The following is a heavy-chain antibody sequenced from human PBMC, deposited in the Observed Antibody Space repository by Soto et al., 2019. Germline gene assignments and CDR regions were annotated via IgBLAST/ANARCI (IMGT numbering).Heavy chain of an antibody. Sequence: PGGSLRLSCAASGFTFSSYAMSWVRQAPGKGLEWVSAISGSGGSTYYADSVKGRFTISRDNSKNTLYLQMNSLRAEDTAVYYCAKDPHYCSSTSCYIDWFDPWGQGTLVTVSS. CDR3: AKDPHYCSSTSCYIDWFDP. CDR2: ISGSGGST. V-gene: IGHV3-23*01. CDR1: GFTFSSYA. J-gene: IGHJ5*02. D-gene: IGHD2-2*02.